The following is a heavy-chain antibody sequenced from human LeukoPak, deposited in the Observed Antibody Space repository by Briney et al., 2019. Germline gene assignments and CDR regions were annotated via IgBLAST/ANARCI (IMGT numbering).Heavy chain of an antibody. J-gene: IGHJ3*02. CDR1: GGSISSSSW. CDR2: IYHSGST. V-gene: IGHV4-4*02. Sequence: PSGTLSLTCAVSGGSISSSSWWSWVRQPPGKGLEWIGEIYHSGSTNYNPSLKSRVTISVDKSKNQFSLKLSSVTAADTAVYYCARSSPMISYYYDSSGPKHDAFDIWGQGTMVTVSS. CDR3: ARSSPMISYYYDSSGPKHDAFDI. D-gene: IGHD3-22*01.